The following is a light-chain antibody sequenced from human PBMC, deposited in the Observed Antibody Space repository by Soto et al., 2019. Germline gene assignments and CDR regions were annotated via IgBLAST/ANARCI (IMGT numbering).Light chain of an antibody. CDR1: QSVSSSY. CDR3: QQYGSPPIT. CDR2: GAS. V-gene: IGKV3-20*01. J-gene: IGKJ5*01. Sequence: SPDTLSLSPGERATLSCRASQSVSSSYLAWYQQKPGQAPRLLIYGASSRATGIPDRFSGSGSGTDFTLTISRLEPEDFAVYYCQQYGSPPITFGQGTRLEIK.